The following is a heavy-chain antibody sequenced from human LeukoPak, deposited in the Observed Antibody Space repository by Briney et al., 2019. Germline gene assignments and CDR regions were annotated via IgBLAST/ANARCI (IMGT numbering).Heavy chain of an antibody. CDR1: GGSFSGYY. Sequence: SETLSLTCAVYGGSFSGYYWSWIRQPPGKGLEWIGEINHSGSTNYNPSLKSRVTISVDTSKNQFSLKLSSVTTADTAVYYCARGRGGYWGQGTLVTVSS. CDR3: ARGRGGY. D-gene: IGHD3-10*01. V-gene: IGHV4-34*01. J-gene: IGHJ4*02. CDR2: INHSGST.